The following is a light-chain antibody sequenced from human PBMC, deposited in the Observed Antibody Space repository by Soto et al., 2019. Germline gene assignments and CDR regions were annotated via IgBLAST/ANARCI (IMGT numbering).Light chain of an antibody. CDR3: AEWDDSLNGHV. V-gene: IGLV1-44*01. Sequence: QSALTQPHSASGTPGQRVTISCSGSSSNIGSNSVHWFQQVPGTAPKPLIYSSNQRPSGVPERFSGSKSGTSASLAISGLQSEDEADYYCAEWDDSLNGHVFGAGTKVTVL. CDR1: SSNIGSNS. CDR2: SSN. J-gene: IGLJ1*01.